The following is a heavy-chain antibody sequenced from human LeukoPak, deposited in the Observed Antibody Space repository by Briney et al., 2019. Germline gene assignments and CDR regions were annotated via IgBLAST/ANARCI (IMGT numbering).Heavy chain of an antibody. CDR3: ARHIESGTNDAFDI. CDR2: IYYGGST. CDR1: GGSISSSSYY. Sequence: SETLSLTCTVSGGSISSSSYYWGWIRQPPGKGLEWIGYIYYGGSTKYNPSLNSRVTISVDTSKNQFSLNLSSVTAADTAVYYCARHIESGTNDAFDIWGQGTMVTVSS. D-gene: IGHD2-21*01. J-gene: IGHJ3*02. V-gene: IGHV4-61*05.